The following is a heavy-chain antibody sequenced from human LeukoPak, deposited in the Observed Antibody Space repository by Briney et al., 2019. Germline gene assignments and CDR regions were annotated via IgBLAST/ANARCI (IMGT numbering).Heavy chain of an antibody. Sequence: SETLSLTCTVSGGSISSSSYYWGWIRQPPGKGLEWIESIYYSGSTYYNPSLKSRVTISVDTSKNQFSLKLSSVTAADTAVYYCARPNHDYGFDYWGQGTLVTVSS. CDR2: IYYSGST. J-gene: IGHJ4*02. V-gene: IGHV4-39*01. CDR3: ARPNHDYGFDY. CDR1: GGSISSSSYY. D-gene: IGHD4-17*01.